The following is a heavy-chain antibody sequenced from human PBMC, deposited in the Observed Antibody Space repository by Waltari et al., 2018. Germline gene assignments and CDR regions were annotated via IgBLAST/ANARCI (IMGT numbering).Heavy chain of an antibody. V-gene: IGHV3-7*01. CDR2: IKEDGGEK. D-gene: IGHD6-25*01. CDR3: ASVQRRWSMDV. Sequence: EVQLVESGGGLVQSGDSLRLSCAASGFGFSSYWMNWVRQTPGKGLEWVANIKEDGGEKYDVDSVKGRFTISRDNAKNSLYLQMNSLRVEDTAVYFCASVQRRWSMDVWGQGTTVTVSS. J-gene: IGHJ6*02. CDR1: GFGFSSYW.